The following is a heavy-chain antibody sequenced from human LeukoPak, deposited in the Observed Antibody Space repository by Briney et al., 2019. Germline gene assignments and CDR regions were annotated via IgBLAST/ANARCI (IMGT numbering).Heavy chain of an antibody. CDR1: GGSISTTNYY. V-gene: IGHV4-39*01. D-gene: IGHD3-22*01. CDR3: ARVAGYFYDSSGYPKPSSLIDF. J-gene: IGHJ4*02. CDR2: IYDSGTT. Sequence: PSETLSLTCTVSGGSISTTNYYWAWIRQPPGKGLECIGTIYDSGTTYYNPSLRSRVTISLDTSKNQFSLQLNSVTAADTAMYYCARVAGYFYDSSGYPKPSSLIDFWGQGTLVTVSS.